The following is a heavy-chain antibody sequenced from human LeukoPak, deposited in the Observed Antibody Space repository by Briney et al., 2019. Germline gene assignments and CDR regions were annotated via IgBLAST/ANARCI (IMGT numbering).Heavy chain of an antibody. D-gene: IGHD3-22*01. CDR1: GGSISSYY. CDR2: IYTSGST. Sequence: SETLSLTCTVSGGSISSYYWSWIRQPAGKALEWIGRIYTSGSTNYTPSLKSRVTMSVDTSKNQFSLKLSSVTAADTAVYYCARDWSLGVVSSYYDSSGYFDAFDIWGQGTMVTVSS. V-gene: IGHV4-4*07. J-gene: IGHJ3*02. CDR3: ARDWSLGVVSSYYDSSGYFDAFDI.